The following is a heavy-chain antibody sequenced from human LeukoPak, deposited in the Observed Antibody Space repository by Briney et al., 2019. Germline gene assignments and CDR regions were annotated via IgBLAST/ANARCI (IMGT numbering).Heavy chain of an antibody. CDR3: AKEQDNLLLLSHFDS. J-gene: IGHJ4*02. CDR2: VSGDGQRT. Sequence: GGSLRLSCAATGFTFNNYAMNWVRQTPGKGLQWVSAVSGDGQRTFYADSVKGRFTIFRDNSMNTLSLQMNSLRVEDTAVYYCAKEQDNLLLLSHFDSWGQGILVTVSA. D-gene: IGHD1-14*01. CDR1: GFTFNNYA. V-gene: IGHV3-23*01.